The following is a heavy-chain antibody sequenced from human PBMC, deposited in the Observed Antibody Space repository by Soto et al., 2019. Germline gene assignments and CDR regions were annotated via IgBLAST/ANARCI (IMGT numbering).Heavy chain of an antibody. V-gene: IGHV3-74*01. J-gene: IGHJ6*02. CDR3: AVQDYYYYYAMDV. CDR2: INTDGSTT. CDR1: GFTFSSYW. Sequence: GSLRLSCAASGFTFSSYWMHWVRQAPGKGLVWVSRINTDGSTTNYADSVKGRFTISRDNAKSTLYLQMNSLRAEDTAVYYCAVQDYYYYYAMDVWGQGTTVTV.